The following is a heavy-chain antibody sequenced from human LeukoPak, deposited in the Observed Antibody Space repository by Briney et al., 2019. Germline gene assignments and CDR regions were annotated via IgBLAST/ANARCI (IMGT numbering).Heavy chain of an antibody. J-gene: IGHJ5*02. CDR1: GYSFTSYW. V-gene: IGHV5-51*01. CDR2: IYPGDSDT. CDR3: VRHVITPGGTGSGWFDP. Sequence: GESLKISCKGSGYSFTSYWIGWVRQTPGKGLEWMGIIYPGDSDTRYRPSFQGQVTISVDKSKSTAYLQWSSLQASDTAMYYCVRHVITPGGTGSGWFDPWGQGTQVTVSS. D-gene: IGHD1-26*01.